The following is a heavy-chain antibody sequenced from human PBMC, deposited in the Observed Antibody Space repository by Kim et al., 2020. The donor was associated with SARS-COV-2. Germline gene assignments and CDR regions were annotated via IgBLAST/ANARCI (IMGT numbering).Heavy chain of an antibody. CDR1: GGSFSGYY. J-gene: IGHJ5*02. CDR3: ARGRRTMIVVVITSVSSFCYDP. D-gene: IGHD3-22*01. Sequence: SETLSLTCAVYGGSFSGYYWSWIRQPPGKGLEWVGEINNSGSTNYNPSLKSRVTISVDTSKNQFSLKLGSVTAADTAVYYGARGRRTMIVVVITSVSSFCYDPWRQRALVTVSS. V-gene: IGHV4-34*01. CDR2: INNSGST.